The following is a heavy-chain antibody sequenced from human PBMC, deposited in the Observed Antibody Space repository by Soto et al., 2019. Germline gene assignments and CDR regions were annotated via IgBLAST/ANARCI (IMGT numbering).Heavy chain of an antibody. V-gene: IGHV4-61*05. CDR1: SASISSTNYT. CDR2: IYYSGST. D-gene: IGHD3-10*01. CDR3: ARAPRGNYGYPSYFDY. Sequence: SETLSLTCTVSSASISSTNYTWGWIRQPPGKGLEWIGYIYYSGSTNYNPSLKSRVTISVDTSKNQFSLKLSSVTAADTAVYYCARAPRGNYGYPSYFDYWGQGTLVTVSS. J-gene: IGHJ4*02.